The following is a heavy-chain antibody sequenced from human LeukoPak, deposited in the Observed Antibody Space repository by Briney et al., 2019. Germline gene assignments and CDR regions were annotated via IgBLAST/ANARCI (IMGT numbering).Heavy chain of an antibody. CDR3: TRGSIAYYYMDV. CDR1: VGSISSYY. V-gene: IGHV4-59*12. CDR2: IYYSEST. J-gene: IGHJ6*03. D-gene: IGHD3-22*01. Sequence: PSETLSLTCTVSVGSISSYYWSWIRQPPGKGLEWIGNIYYSESTNYNTSLKSRVTISVDTSKNQFSLKLTSVTAADTAVDYCTRGSIAYYYMDVWGKGTTVTISS.